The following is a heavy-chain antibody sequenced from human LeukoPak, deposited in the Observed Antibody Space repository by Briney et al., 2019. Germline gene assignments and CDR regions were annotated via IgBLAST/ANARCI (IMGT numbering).Heavy chain of an antibody. CDR1: GFTFSSYA. CDR2: ISYDGSNK. CDR3: ARDMPLYYYYGMDV. D-gene: IGHD2-2*01. Sequence: PGRSLRLSCAASGFTFSSYAMHWVRQAPGKGLEWVAVISYDGSNKYYADSVKGRFTISRDNSKNTLYLQMNSLRAEDTAVYYCARDMPLYYYYGMDVWGQGTTVTVSS. J-gene: IGHJ6*02. V-gene: IGHV3-30-3*01.